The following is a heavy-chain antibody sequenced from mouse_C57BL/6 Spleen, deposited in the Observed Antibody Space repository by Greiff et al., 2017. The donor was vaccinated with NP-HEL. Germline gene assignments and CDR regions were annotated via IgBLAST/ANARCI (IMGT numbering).Heavy chain of an antibody. J-gene: IGHJ4*01. D-gene: IGHD2-12*01. CDR1: GYTFTSYW. CDR2: IDPSDSYT. CDR3: ARRYYNAMDY. Sequence: VQLQQPGAELVKPGASVKLSCKASGYTFTSYWMQWVKQRPGQGLEWIGEIDPSDSYTNYNQKFKGKATLTVDTSSSTAYMQLSSLTSEDSAVYYCARRYYNAMDYWGQGTSVTVSS. V-gene: IGHV1-50*01.